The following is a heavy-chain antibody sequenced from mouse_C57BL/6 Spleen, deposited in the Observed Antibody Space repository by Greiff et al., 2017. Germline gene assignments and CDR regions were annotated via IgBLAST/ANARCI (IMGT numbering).Heavy chain of an antibody. Sequence: QVQLKQSGAELMKPGASVKLSCKATGYTFTGYWIEWVKQRPGHGLEWIGEILPGSGSTNYNEKFKGKATFTADTSSNTAYMQLSSLTTEDSAIYDCARVRGLGNYPSWFAYWGQGTLVTVSA. D-gene: IGHD2-1*01. CDR3: ARVRGLGNYPSWFAY. J-gene: IGHJ3*01. V-gene: IGHV1-9*01. CDR2: ILPGSGST. CDR1: GYTFTGYW.